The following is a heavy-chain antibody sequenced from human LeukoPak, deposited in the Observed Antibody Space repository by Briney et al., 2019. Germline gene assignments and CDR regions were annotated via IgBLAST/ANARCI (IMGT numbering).Heavy chain of an antibody. CDR3: ARRTILNFYYYYMDV. CDR2: INWNGDST. D-gene: IGHD3-3*01. J-gene: IGHJ6*03. Sequence: GGSLRLSCGASGFTFDEYGMSWVRQAPGKGLEWVSGINWNGDSTGYADSVKGRFTISRDNAKKSLYLQMNSLRVEDTALYYCARRTILNFYYYYMDVWGKGTTVTVSS. V-gene: IGHV3-20*04. CDR1: GFTFDEYG.